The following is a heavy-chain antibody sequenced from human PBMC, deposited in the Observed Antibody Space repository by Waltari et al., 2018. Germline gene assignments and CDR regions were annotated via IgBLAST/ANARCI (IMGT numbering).Heavy chain of an antibody. V-gene: IGHV1-69*01. CDR3: AKKLPTSTWKYFYHGLDV. CDR2: FSPLSGST. J-gene: IGHJ6*02. CDR1: GYTFTSYD. Sequence: QVQLVQSGAEVKKPGASVKVSCKASGYTFTSYDINWVRQAPGQGLEWMGGFSPLSGSTHYAQKFQGRLTMTADDSTSTAYMDLSGLTSDDTAVYFCAKKLPTSTWKYFYHGLDVWGQGTTVVVSS. D-gene: IGHD6-13*01.